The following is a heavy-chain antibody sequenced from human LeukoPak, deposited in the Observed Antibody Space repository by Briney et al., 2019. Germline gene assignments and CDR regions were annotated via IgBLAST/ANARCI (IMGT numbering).Heavy chain of an antibody. V-gene: IGHV4-61*02. CDR3: ASLGSFHV. Sequence: PSETLSLTCTVSGGSIHNPDYYWNWIRQPAGKGLEWIGRFYISEGTNYNPSLKSRVTISIDTSKNQFSLRLSSVTAADTAVYYCASLGSFHVWGQGTMVTVSS. D-gene: IGHD7-27*01. CDR2: FYISEGT. J-gene: IGHJ3*01. CDR1: GGSIHNPDYY.